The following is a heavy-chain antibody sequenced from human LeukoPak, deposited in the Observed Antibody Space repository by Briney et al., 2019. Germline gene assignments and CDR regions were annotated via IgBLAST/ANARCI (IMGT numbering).Heavy chain of an antibody. CDR2: ISSSGSTI. CDR3: APPLRGGSLSEQYYYGSGSYRAPDY. Sequence: GGSLRLSCAASGFTFSDYYMSWIRQAPGKGLEWVSYISSSGSTIYYADSVKGRFTISRDNAKSSLYLQMNSLRAEDTAVYYCAPPLRGGSLSEQYYYGSGSYRAPDYWGQGTLVTLSS. D-gene: IGHD3-10*01. CDR1: GFTFSDYY. V-gene: IGHV3-11*01. J-gene: IGHJ4*02.